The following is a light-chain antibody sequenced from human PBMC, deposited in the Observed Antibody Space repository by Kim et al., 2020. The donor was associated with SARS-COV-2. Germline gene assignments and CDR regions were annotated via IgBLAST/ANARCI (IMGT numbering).Light chain of an antibody. CDR1: QSVSSY. Sequence: EILLTQSPATLSLSPGERATLSYRASQSVSSYLAWYQQRPGQAPRLLIYDASNRATGIPPRFSGSGSGTDFTLTISSLEPEDFAIYYCQQRSNWPLTFGGGTKVDIK. CDR2: DAS. CDR3: QQRSNWPLT. J-gene: IGKJ4*01. V-gene: IGKV3-11*01.